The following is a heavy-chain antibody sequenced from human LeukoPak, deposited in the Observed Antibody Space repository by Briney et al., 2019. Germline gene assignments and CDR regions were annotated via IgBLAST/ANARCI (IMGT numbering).Heavy chain of an antibody. CDR1: GGSFSGYY. D-gene: IGHD5-18*01. J-gene: IGHJ1*01. CDR2: INHSGST. V-gene: IGHV4-34*01. CDR3: ARGGYSYGYRQYFQH. Sequence: PSETLSLTCAVYGGSFSGYYWSWIRQPPGKGLEWIGEINHSGSTNYNPSLKSRVTTSVDTSKNQFSLKLSSVTAADTAVYYCARGGYSYGYRQYFQHWGQGTLVTVSS.